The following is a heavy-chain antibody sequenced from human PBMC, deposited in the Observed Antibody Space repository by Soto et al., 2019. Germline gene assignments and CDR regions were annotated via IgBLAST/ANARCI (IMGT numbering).Heavy chain of an antibody. CDR3: ARVRDCSGGTCYSWWFDP. CDR2: IYYSGST. D-gene: IGHD2-15*01. V-gene: IGHV4-59*01. J-gene: IGHJ5*02. Sequence: TSETRSLACTVSGGAIIRCYCIWFRQPPGKGLEWIGHIYYSGSTSYNSSLKSRVTISVDTSKSQLSLKLSSVTAADTAVYYCARVRDCSGGTCYSWWFDPWGQGTLVTVS. CDR1: GGAIIRCY.